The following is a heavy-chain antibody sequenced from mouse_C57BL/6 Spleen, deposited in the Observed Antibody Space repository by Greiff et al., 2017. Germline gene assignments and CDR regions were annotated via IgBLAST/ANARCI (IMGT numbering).Heavy chain of an antibody. V-gene: IGHV1-64*01. J-gene: IGHJ4*01. D-gene: IGHD2-1*01. Sequence: QVQLKQPGAELVKPGASVKLSCKASGYTFTSYWMHWVKQRPGQGLEWIGMIHPNSGSTNYNEKFKSKATLTVDKSSSTAYMQLSSLTSEDSAVYYCARGDYYGNPMDYWGQGTSVTVSS. CDR1: GYTFTSYW. CDR3: ARGDYYGNPMDY. CDR2: IHPNSGST.